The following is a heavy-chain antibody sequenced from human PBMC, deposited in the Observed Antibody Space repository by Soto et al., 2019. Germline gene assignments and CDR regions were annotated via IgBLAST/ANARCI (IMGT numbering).Heavy chain of an antibody. V-gene: IGHV3-33*06. D-gene: IGHD3-3*01. CDR3: AKGTTEYDFGTYYFYYGMDV. J-gene: IGHJ6*02. CDR2: IWYDGSNK. CDR1: GFTFSSYG. Sequence: PGGSLRLSCAASGFTFSSYGMHWVRQAPGKGLEWVAVIWYDGSNKYYADSVKGRFTISRDNSKNTLYLQMNSLRAEDTAVFYCAKGTTEYDFGTYYFYYGMDVWGQGTTVTVSS.